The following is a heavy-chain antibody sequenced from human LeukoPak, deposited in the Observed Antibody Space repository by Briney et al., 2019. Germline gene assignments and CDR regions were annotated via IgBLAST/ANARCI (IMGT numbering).Heavy chain of an antibody. V-gene: IGHV3-23*01. CDR2: ISGSGGST. D-gene: IGHD3-22*01. CDR3: AKLSSGYSYDGPVDY. J-gene: IGHJ4*02. CDR1: GFIFSSYA. Sequence: PGGSLRLSCAASGFIFSSYAMSWVRQAPGKGLEWVSGISGSGGSTYYADSVKGRFTISRDNSKNTLYLQMNSLRAEDTAVYYCAKLSSGYSYDGPVDYWGQGTLVTVSS.